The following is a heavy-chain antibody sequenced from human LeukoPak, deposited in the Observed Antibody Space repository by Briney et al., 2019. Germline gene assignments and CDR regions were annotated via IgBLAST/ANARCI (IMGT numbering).Heavy chain of an antibody. Sequence: GGSLRLSCSASGFTFSGYAMYWVRQAPGKGLEWVTFIRSDGTSKFYADSVKGRSTISRDNSKNMVYLQMNSLRADDTAVYYCARGHSGTYVIDYWGQGILGTISS. CDR1: GFTFSGYA. V-gene: IGHV3-30*02. CDR2: IRSDGTSK. J-gene: IGHJ4*01. CDR3: ARGHSGTYVIDY. D-gene: IGHD2-2*01.